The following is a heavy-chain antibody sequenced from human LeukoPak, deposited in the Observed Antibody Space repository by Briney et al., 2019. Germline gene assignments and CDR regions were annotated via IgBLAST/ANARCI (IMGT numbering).Heavy chain of an antibody. J-gene: IGHJ4*02. CDR1: GYTFTSYG. D-gene: IGHD4-23*01. CDR2: ISAYNGNT. Sequence: ASVKVSCKASGYTFTSYGISWVRQAPGQGLEWMGWISAYNGNTNYAQKLQGRVTMTTDTSTSTAYMELRSLRSDDTAVYYCARDYGGYPIIPDHFDYWGQGTLVTVSS. V-gene: IGHV1-18*01. CDR3: ARDYGGYPIIPDHFDY.